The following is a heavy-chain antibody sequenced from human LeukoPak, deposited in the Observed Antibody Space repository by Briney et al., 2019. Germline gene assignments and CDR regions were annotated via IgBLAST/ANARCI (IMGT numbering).Heavy chain of an antibody. CDR1: GFTFSSYA. D-gene: IGHD2/OR15-2a*01. Sequence: GGSLRLSCAASGFTFSSYAMSWVRQAPGKGLEWVSAISGSGGSTYYADSVKGRFTISRDNAKNSLYLQMNSLRAEDTALYYCAKVSDYYYGMDVWGQGATVTVSS. CDR2: ISGSGGST. CDR3: AKVSDYYYGMDV. J-gene: IGHJ6*02. V-gene: IGHV3-23*01.